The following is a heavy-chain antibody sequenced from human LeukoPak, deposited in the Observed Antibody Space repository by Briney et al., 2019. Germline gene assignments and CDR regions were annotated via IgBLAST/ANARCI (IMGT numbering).Heavy chain of an antibody. V-gene: IGHV1-46*01. CDR2: INPSDGST. Sequence: GASVKVSCKASGYSLTSYYMHWVRQAPGQGLEWMGIINPSDGSTTYGQKFQGRVTMTRDTSTSTVYMELSSLRSEDTAVYYCAREVLPYYYDGSSYDPFDYWGQGTLVTVSS. CDR3: AREVLPYYYDGSSYDPFDY. D-gene: IGHD3-22*01. J-gene: IGHJ4*02. CDR1: GYSLTSYY.